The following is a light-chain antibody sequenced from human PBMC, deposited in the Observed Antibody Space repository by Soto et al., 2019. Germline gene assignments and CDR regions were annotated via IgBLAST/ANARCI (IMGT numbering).Light chain of an antibody. Sequence: DIQMTQSPSTLSASVGDRVTITCRASQSISDWLAWYQQKPGKAPKLLIYDISNLEIGVPSRFSGSGSGTEFNLNIRRLQPDDFATYYCQQYNSYSFGQGTKVDI. V-gene: IGKV1-5*01. CDR2: DIS. CDR1: QSISDW. CDR3: QQYNSYS. J-gene: IGKJ1*01.